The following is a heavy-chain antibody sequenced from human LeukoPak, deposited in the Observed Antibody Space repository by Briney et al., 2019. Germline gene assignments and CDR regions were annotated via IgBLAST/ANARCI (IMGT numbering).Heavy chain of an antibody. CDR3: ARVRGAAGFDY. J-gene: IGHJ4*02. CDR2: INPNSGGT. CDR1: GYIFTDYY. V-gene: IGHV1/OR15-1*01. Sequence: ASVKVSCKASGYIFTDYYMHWVRQAPGQELGWMGRINPNSGGTNYAQKFQGRVTMTRDTSISTAYTELSSLRSEDTATYYCARVRGAAGFDYWGQGTLVTVSS. D-gene: IGHD6-13*01.